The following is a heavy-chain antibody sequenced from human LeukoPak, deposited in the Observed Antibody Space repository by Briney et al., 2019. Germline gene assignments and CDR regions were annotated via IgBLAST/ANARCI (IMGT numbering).Heavy chain of an antibody. CDR3: ASLPNLGYCSSTSCYA. Sequence: SVKVSCKASGGTFSSYAFSGVGPAPGQGLEWMGGIIPIFGTANYAQKFQGRVTITADESTSTAYMELSSLRSEDTAVYYCASLPNLGYCSSTSCYAWGQGTLVTVSS. V-gene: IGHV1-69*13. CDR1: GGTFSSYA. D-gene: IGHD2-2*01. J-gene: IGHJ4*02. CDR2: IIPIFGTA.